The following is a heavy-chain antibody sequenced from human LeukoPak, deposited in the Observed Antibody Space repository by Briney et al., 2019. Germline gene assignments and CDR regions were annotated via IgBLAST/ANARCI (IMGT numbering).Heavy chain of an antibody. V-gene: IGHV4-4*07. CDR2: IYTSGST. CDR3: ARSPRNPGQYYFDY. CDR1: GGSISSYY. Sequence: SETLSLTRTVSGGSISSYYWSWIRQPAGKGLEWIGRIYTSGSTNYNPSLKSRVTMSADTSKNQFSLKLSSVTAADTAVYYCARSPRNPGQYYFDYWGQGTLVTVSS. J-gene: IGHJ4*02.